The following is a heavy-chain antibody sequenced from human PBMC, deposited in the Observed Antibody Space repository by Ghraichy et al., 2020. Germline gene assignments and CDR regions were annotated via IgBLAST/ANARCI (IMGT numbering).Heavy chain of an antibody. Sequence: SETLSLTCTVSGGSISSYYWSWIRQPAGKGLEWIGRIYTSGSTNYNPSLKSRVTMSVDTSKNQFSLKLSSVTAADMAVYYCARVKGRARGTASAYYYYYMDVWGKGTTVTVSS. D-gene: IGHD1-14*01. CDR2: IYTSGST. CDR1: GGSISSYY. V-gene: IGHV4-4*07. J-gene: IGHJ6*03. CDR3: ARVKGRARGTASAYYYYYMDV.